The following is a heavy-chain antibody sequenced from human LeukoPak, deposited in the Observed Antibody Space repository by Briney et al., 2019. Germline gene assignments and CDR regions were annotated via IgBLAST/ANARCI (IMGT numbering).Heavy chain of an antibody. V-gene: IGHV3-30*02. CDR3: AKGVKVPLLRYFSYYMDV. Sequence: PGGSLRLSCAASGFTFSSYGMHWVRQAPGKGPEWVAFMRYDGSNRNYADSVKGRFTISRDHSKNTLYLQMNSLRAEETAVYYCAKGVKVPLLRYFSYYMDVWGKGTTVTISS. CDR1: GFTFSSYG. CDR2: MRYDGSNR. J-gene: IGHJ6*03. D-gene: IGHD3-9*01.